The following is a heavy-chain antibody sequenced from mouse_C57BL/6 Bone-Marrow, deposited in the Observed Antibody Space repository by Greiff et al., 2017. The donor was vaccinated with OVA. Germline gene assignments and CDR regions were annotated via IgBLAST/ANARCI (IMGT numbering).Heavy chain of an antibody. J-gene: IGHJ1*03. Sequence: QVQLQQSGAELVMPGASVKLSCKASGYTFTSYWMHWVKQRPGQGLEWIGEIDPSDSYTNYNQKFKGKSTLTVDKSSSTAYMQLSSMTSEDSAVSYVAQRECLHPWWYFDVWGTGTTLTVSS. CDR2: IDPSDSYT. CDR1: GYTFTSYW. CDR3: AQRECLHPWWYFDV. D-gene: IGHD2-1*01. V-gene: IGHV1-69*01.